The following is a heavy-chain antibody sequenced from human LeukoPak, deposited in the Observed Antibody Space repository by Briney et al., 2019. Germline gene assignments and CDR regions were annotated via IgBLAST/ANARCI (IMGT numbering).Heavy chain of an antibody. J-gene: IGHJ6*02. V-gene: IGHV3-7*03. CDR1: GFTFSNYW. CDR3: VRAMDV. Sequence: GGSLRLSCAASGFTFSNYWMNWVRQAPGKGLEWVANIKQDGSEKYYVDSVKGRFTIPRDNAKSSLYLQMNSLRAEDTAVYYCVRAMDVWGQGTTVTVSS. CDR2: IKQDGSEK.